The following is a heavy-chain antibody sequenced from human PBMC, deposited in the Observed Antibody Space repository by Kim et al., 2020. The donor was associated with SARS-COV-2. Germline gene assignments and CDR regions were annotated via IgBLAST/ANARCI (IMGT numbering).Heavy chain of an antibody. Sequence: SPPFQGQVTFSAEKSISTAYLQWSSLKASDTAMYYCARRAIFGVEYYFDYWGQGTLVTVSS. CDR3: ARRAIFGVEYYFDY. J-gene: IGHJ4*02. D-gene: IGHD3-3*01. V-gene: IGHV5-51*01.